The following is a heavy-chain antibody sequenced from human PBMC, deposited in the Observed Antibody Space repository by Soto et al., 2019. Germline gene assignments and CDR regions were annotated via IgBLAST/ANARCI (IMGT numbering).Heavy chain of an antibody. J-gene: IGHJ5*02. CDR3: AKDRLEEVVVVAATRSHWFDP. Sequence: GGSLRLSCAASGFTFSSYAMSWVRQAPGKGLEWVSAISGSGGSTYYADSLKGRFTISRDNSKNTLYLQMNSLRAEDTAVYYCAKDRLEEVVVVAATRSHWFDPWGQGTLVTVSS. D-gene: IGHD2-15*01. CDR1: GFTFSSYA. CDR2: ISGSGGST. V-gene: IGHV3-23*01.